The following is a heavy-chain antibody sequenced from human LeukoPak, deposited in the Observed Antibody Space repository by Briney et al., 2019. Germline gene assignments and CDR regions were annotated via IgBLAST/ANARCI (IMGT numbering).Heavy chain of an antibody. CDR1: GYTFTGYY. D-gene: IGHD3-9*01. CDR3: ARADYDILTGSGDY. V-gene: IGHV1-8*03. J-gene: IGHJ4*02. CDR2: MNPNSGNT. Sequence: ASVKVSCKASGYTFTGYYMHWVRQATGQGLEWMGWMNPNSGNTGYAQKFQGRVTITRNTSISTAYMELSSLRSEDTAVYYCARADYDILTGSGDYWGQGTLVTVSS.